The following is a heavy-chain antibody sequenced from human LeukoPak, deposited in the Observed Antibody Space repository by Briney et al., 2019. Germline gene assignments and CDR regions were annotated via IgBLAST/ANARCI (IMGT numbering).Heavy chain of an antibody. CDR1: GGSISSSTW. J-gene: IGHJ4*02. V-gene: IGHV4/OR15-8*02. CDR2: IWHSGNT. D-gene: IGHD3-10*01. CDR3: SFYNHGWYFEY. Sequence: SETLPLTCAVSGGSISSSTWWSWVRQPPGKGLEWIGEIWHSGNTNYNPSLNDRVTISIDKSMNQFSLKLRSVTAADAAIYYCSFYNHGWYFEYWGQGTLVTVSS.